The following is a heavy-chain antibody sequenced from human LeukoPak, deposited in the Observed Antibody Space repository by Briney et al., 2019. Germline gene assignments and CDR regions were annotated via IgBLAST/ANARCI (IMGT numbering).Heavy chain of an antibody. CDR2: ISGSGGAT. CDR3: TRPRTDNGYSIYFDY. D-gene: IGHD4-11*01. Sequence: SGGSLRLSCAASGFTFSSYAMTWVRQAPGKGLEWVSTISGSGGATYYADSVKGRFTISRDNSENTLYLQMSSLRAEDTAVFYCTRPRTDNGYSIYFDYWGPGTLVTASS. CDR1: GFTFSSYA. V-gene: IGHV3-23*01. J-gene: IGHJ4*02.